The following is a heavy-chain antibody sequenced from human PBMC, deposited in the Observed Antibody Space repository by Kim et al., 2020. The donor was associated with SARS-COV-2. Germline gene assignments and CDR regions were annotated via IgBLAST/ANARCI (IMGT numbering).Heavy chain of an antibody. V-gene: IGHV1-18*04. CDR1: GYTFTSYG. Sequence: ASVKVSCKASGYTFTSYGISWVRQAPGQGLEWMRWISAYNGNTHYAQNFQGRVTMTTDTSTSTAYMELRSLRSDDTAVYYCARKPQGQQIDYWGQGTLVTVSS. CDR2: ISAYNGNT. CDR3: ARKPQGQQIDY. J-gene: IGHJ4*02.